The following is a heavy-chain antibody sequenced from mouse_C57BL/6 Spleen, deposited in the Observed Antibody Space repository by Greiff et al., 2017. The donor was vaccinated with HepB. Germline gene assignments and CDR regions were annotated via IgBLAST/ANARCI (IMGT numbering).Heavy chain of an antibody. V-gene: IGHV1-26*01. D-gene: IGHD2-3*01. Sequence: VQLQQSGPELVKPGASVKISCKASGYTFTDYYMNWVKQSHGKSLEWIGDINPNNGGTSYNQKFKGKATLTVDKSSSTAYMELRSLTSEDSAVYYCARREDDGYYVTLYYFDYWGQGTTLTVSS. CDR1: GYTFTDYY. J-gene: IGHJ2*01. CDR2: INPNNGGT. CDR3: ARREDDGYYVTLYYFDY.